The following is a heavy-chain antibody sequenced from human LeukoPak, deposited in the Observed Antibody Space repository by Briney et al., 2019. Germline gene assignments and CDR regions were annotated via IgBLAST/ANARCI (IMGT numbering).Heavy chain of an antibody. CDR1: GFTFSSYW. CDR2: IKQDGSEK. V-gene: IGHV3-7*01. Sequence: GGSLRLSCAASGFTFSSYWMSWVRQAPGKGLEWVANIKQDGSEKYYVDSVKGRFTISRDNAKNSLYLQMNSLRAEDTAVYYCAREPLRLWFGELSDNWFDPWGQGTLVTVSS. CDR3: AREPLRLWFGELSDNWFDP. J-gene: IGHJ5*02. D-gene: IGHD3-10*01.